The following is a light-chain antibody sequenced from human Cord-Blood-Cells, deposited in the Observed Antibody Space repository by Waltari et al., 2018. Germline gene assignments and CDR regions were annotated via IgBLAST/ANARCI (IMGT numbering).Light chain of an antibody. CDR3: AAWDDSMSGYV. CDR2: RNN. Sequence: GSSSNIGSNYVYWYQQLPGTAPQLLIYRNNQPPSGVPDRFSGSKSGTSASLAIIGLRSEDEADYYCAAWDDSMSGYVFGTGTKVTVL. CDR1: SSNIGSNY. J-gene: IGLJ1*01. V-gene: IGLV1-47*01.